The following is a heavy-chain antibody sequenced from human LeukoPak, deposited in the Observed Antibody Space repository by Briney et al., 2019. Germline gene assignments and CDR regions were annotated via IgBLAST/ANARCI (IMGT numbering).Heavy chain of an antibody. J-gene: IGHJ6*04. CDR2: ISGSGGST. CDR1: GFTFSRYA. CDR3: AKDRTAAAAHYGMDV. Sequence: GGSLRLSCAASGFTFSRYAMSWVRQAPGKGLEWVSAISGSGGSTYYADSVKGRFTISRDDSKNTLYLQMNSLRAEDTAVYYCAKDRTAAAAHYGMDVWGKGTTVTVSS. D-gene: IGHD6-13*01. V-gene: IGHV3-23*01.